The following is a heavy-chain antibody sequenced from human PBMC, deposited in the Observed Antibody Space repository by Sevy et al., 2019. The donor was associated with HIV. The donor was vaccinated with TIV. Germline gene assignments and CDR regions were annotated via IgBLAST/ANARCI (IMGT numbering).Heavy chain of an antibody. CDR1: GFTFSSYA. CDR2: ISGGSGGTT. J-gene: IGHJ6*03. V-gene: IGHV3-23*01. CDR3: AKPRESSSYYMDV. D-gene: IGHD1-26*01. Sequence: GESLKISCAASGFTFSSYAMRWVRQAPGKGLEWVSAISGGSGGTTYYADSVKGRFTISRDNSENTLYLQMNTLRAEDTAVYYCAKPRESSSYYMDVWGKWTTVTVSS.